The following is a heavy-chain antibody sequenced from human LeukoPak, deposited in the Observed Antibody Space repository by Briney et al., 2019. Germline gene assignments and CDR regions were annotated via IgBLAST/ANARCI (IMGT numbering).Heavy chain of an antibody. V-gene: IGHV4-34*01. J-gene: IGHJ6*03. CDR1: GGSFSGYY. CDR2: INHNGST. Sequence: SETLSLTCAVYGGSFSGYYWSWIRQPPGKGLEWIGEINHNGSTNYNPSLQSRATISVDTSKNQFSLTLSSVTAADTAVYYCARGSSYSRGYYYYYMDVWGKGTTVTVSS. CDR3: ARGSSYSRGYYYYYMDV. D-gene: IGHD6-13*01.